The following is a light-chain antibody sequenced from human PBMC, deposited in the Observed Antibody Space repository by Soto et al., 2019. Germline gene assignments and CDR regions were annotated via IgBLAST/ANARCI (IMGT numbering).Light chain of an antibody. CDR2: GAS. CDR1: QSVSNNY. J-gene: IGKJ1*01. V-gene: IGKV3-20*01. Sequence: IVLTQSPGTLSPSPGERPTLSCSASQSVSNNYLAWYQQKPGQAPRLLIYGASNRATGIPDRFSGSGSGTDFTLTISRLEPEDFAVYYCQQYGRSGTFGQGTKVDIK. CDR3: QQYGRSGT.